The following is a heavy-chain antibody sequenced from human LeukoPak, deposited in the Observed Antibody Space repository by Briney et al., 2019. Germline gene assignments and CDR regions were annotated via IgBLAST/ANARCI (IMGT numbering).Heavy chain of an antibody. V-gene: IGHV3-74*01. D-gene: IGHD5-12*01. Sequence: PGGSLRLSCVASGFSLSDYWMYWVRQAPGKGLMYISRNNGDGSATNYADVVKGRFTMPRDNGKNTLYLQMNSLRAEDTAIYYCARDPRNIGLAPWGQGTLVTVSS. CDR3: ARDPRNIGLAP. CDR2: NNGDGSAT. CDR1: GFSLSDYW. J-gene: IGHJ5*02.